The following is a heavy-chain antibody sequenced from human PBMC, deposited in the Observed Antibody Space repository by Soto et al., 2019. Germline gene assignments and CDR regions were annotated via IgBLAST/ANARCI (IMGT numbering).Heavy chain of an antibody. J-gene: IGHJ6*02. CDR2: IKQDGSEK. V-gene: IGHV3-7*03. D-gene: IGHD2-15*01. Sequence: QPGGSLRLSCAASGFTFNSYWMTWVRQAPGKGLEWVANIKQDGSEKYYVDSVKGRFTISRDNAKTSLYLQMISLRAEDTAVYYCARLGGHPKAWYHYNLDVWGQGTTVTVSS. CDR1: GFTFNSYW. CDR3: ARLGGHPKAWYHYNLDV.